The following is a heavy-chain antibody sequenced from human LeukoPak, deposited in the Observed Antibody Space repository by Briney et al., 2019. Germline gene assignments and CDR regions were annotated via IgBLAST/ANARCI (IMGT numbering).Heavy chain of an antibody. CDR3: ARLHYDSSGDDAFDI. Sequence: SETLSLTCTVSGGSINSYYWSWIRQPPGKGLEWIGYIYYSGSTNYNPSLKSRVTISVDTSKNQFSLKLSSVTAADTAVYYCARLHYDSSGDDAFDIWGQGTMVTVSS. D-gene: IGHD3-22*01. CDR2: IYYSGST. V-gene: IGHV4-59*12. CDR1: GGSINSYY. J-gene: IGHJ3*02.